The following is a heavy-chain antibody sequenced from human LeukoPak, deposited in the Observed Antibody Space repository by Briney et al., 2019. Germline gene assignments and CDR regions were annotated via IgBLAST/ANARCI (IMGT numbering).Heavy chain of an antibody. CDR1: GFTFSSYW. D-gene: IGHD4-17*01. V-gene: IGHV3-74*01. CDR2: INSDGGST. J-gene: IGHJ1*01. Sequence: GGSLRLSCAASGFTFSSYWMHWVRQAPGKGLVWVSRINSDGGSTSYADSVKGRFTISRDNAKNTLYLQMNSLRAEDTAVYYCARDDYGDYRINFQHWGQGTLVTVSS. CDR3: ARDDYGDYRINFQH.